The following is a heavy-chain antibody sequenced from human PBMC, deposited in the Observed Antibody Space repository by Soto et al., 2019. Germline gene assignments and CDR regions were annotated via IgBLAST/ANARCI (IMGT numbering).Heavy chain of an antibody. V-gene: IGHV1-69*13. CDR1: GGTFSGYA. J-gene: IGHJ6*02. D-gene: IGHD5-18*01. CDR2: IIPIFGTA. Sequence: SSVKVSCKASGGTFSGYAISWVRQAPGQGLEWMGGIIPIFGTANYAQKFQGRVTITADESTSTAYMELSSLRPEDTAVYYCSRTGLATAMVKQRYYYYYYYVMYGWG. CDR3: SRTGLATAMVKQRYYYYYYYVMYG.